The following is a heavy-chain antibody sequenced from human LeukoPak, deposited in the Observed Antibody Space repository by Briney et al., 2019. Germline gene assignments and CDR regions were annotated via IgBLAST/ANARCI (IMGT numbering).Heavy chain of an antibody. D-gene: IGHD6-6*01. J-gene: IGHJ6*03. CDR2: IHYSGST. Sequence: SETLSLTCTVSGGSISSGDHYWSWIRQPPGKGLEWIGYIHYSGSTYYNPSLKSRVTISVDTSKNQFSLKLSSVTAADTAVYYCARGLPRPLDYYMDVWGKGTTVTVSS. V-gene: IGHV4-30-4*01. CDR3: ARGLPRPLDYYMDV. CDR1: GGSISSGDHY.